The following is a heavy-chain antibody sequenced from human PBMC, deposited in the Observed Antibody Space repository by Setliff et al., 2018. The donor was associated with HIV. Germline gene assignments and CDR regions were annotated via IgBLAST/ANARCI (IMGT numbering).Heavy chain of an antibody. CDR3: AEAGSGYYYFDY. CDR1: GGTFSSYA. J-gene: IGHJ4*02. CDR2: IIPILGIA. Sequence: SVQVPCKASGGTFSSYAISWVRQAPGHGLEWMGGIIPILGIANYAQKFQGRVMITADKSTSTAYMELSSLRSEDTDVYYCAEAGSGYYYFDYWGQGTRVTVS. D-gene: IGHD3-3*01. V-gene: IGHV1-69*10.